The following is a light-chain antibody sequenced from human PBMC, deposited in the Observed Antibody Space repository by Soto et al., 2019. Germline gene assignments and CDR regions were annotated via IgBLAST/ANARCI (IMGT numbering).Light chain of an antibody. CDR2: AAS. CDR1: QGISFS. Sequence: DIQMTQSPSSVSASVGDRVTITCRASQGISFSLAWYQQKPGKDPKLLIYAASSLQSGVPSRFSGSGAGTDFTLTISSLQPEDFATYYCQQTDGWRFGQRTKVEIK. CDR3: QQTDGWR. J-gene: IGKJ1*01. V-gene: IGKV1-12*01.